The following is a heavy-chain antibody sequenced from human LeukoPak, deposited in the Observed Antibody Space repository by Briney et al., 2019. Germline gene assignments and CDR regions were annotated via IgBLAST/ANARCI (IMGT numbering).Heavy chain of an antibody. Sequence: GGSLRLSCEGSGFTFSSYSMNWVRQAPGKGLEWVSYISSSSSTINYADSVKGRFTISRDNAKTSLYLQMNSLRAEDTALYYCARDRGGIGYYMDVWGKGTTVTVSS. J-gene: IGHJ6*03. D-gene: IGHD3-16*02. CDR1: GFTFSSYS. CDR2: ISSSSSTI. V-gene: IGHV3-48*01. CDR3: ARDRGGIGYYMDV.